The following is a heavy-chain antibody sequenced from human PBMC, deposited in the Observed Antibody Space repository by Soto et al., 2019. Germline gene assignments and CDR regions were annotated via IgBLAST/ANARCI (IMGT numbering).Heavy chain of an antibody. Sequence: SETLSLTCAVYGGSFSGYYWSWIRQPPGKGLEWIGEINHSGSTNYNPSLKSRVTISVDTSKNQFSLKLSSVTAADTAVYYCARGNYDFWSGSDKRSNAFDIRGQGTMVTVSS. V-gene: IGHV4-34*01. D-gene: IGHD3-3*01. J-gene: IGHJ3*02. CDR2: INHSGST. CDR3: ARGNYDFWSGSDKRSNAFDI. CDR1: GGSFSGYY.